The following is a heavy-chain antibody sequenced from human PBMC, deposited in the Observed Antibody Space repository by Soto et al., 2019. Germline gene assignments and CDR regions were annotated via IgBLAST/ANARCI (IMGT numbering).Heavy chain of an antibody. CDR3: ARERSSGAFDI. J-gene: IGHJ3*02. Sequence: QVQLVQSGAEVKKPGASVKVSCKTSGYTFTSYDINWLRQATGQGLEWMGWMNPNSGNTAYAHKFHGRVTMTRNTSIRTAYLELSSLRSEDPAVYYCARERSSGAFDIWGQGTMVTVSS. D-gene: IGHD1-26*01. CDR1: GYTFTSYD. V-gene: IGHV1-8*01. CDR2: MNPNSGNT.